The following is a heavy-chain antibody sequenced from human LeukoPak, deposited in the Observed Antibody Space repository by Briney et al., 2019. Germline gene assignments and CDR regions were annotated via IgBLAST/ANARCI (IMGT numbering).Heavy chain of an antibody. CDR2: ISPYNGNT. CDR1: GYTFTSYG. J-gene: IGHJ6*02. V-gene: IGHV1-18*01. CDR3: ARDGRGGYDVPANHNYYCGMDV. D-gene: IGHD5-12*01. Sequence: ASVKVSCKASGYTFTSYGISWVRQAPGQGLEWMGWISPYNGNTNYAQKLQGRVTMTTDTSTSTAYMELRSLRSDDTAVYYCARDGRGGYDVPANHNYYCGMDVWGQGTTVTVSS.